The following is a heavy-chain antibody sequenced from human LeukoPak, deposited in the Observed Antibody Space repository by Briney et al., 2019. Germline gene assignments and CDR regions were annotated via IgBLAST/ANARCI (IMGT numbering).Heavy chain of an antibody. CDR2: IYHSGST. V-gene: IGHV4-38-2*02. Sequence: SETLSLTCAVSDYSISSGYYWSWIRQPPGKGLEWIGSIYHSGSTYYNPSLKSRVTISVDTSKNQFSLKLNSVTAADTAVYYCARDRQAVAGTDYWGQGTLVTVSS. J-gene: IGHJ4*02. D-gene: IGHD6-19*01. CDR1: DYSISSGYY. CDR3: ARDRQAVAGTDY.